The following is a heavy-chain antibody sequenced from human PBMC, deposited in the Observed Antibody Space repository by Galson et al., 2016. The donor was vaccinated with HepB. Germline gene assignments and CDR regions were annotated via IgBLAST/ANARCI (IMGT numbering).Heavy chain of an antibody. J-gene: IGHJ4*02. D-gene: IGHD3-10*01. Sequence: SLRLSCAASGFTVSSSYMRWVRQAPGKGLEWVAVISFDGSNKYYADSVKGRFTISRDNTKNSLYLQMNSLRDEDPAVYYCAREIPSRGKSDYWGQGTLVTVSS. V-gene: IGHV3-30-3*01. CDR1: GFTVSSSY. CDR2: ISFDGSNK. CDR3: AREIPSRGKSDY.